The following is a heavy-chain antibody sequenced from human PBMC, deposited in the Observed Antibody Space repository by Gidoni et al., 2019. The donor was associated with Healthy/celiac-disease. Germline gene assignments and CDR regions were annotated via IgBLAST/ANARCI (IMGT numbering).Heavy chain of an antibody. CDR1: GGSISSSNW. Sequence: VSGGSISSSNWWSWVRQPPGKGLEWIGEIYHSGSTNYNPSLKSRVTISVDKSKNQFSLKLSSVTAADTAVYYCARRGLVVPAAIRSGAFDIWGQGTMVTVSS. J-gene: IGHJ3*02. CDR3: ARRGLVVPAAIRSGAFDI. D-gene: IGHD2-2*02. CDR2: IYHSGST. V-gene: IGHV4-4*02.